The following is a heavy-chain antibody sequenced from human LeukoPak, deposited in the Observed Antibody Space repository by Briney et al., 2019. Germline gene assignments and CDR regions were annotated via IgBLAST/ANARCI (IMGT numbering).Heavy chain of an antibody. V-gene: IGHV3-23*01. Sequence: GGSLRLSCAASGFIVSSNYMTWVRQAPGKGLEWVSTIGGGGGATYYADSVKGRFTISRDNSKNTLSLQMNSLRAEDTAVYYCAKGGSSWSRFDLWGQGTLVTVSS. CDR3: AKGGSSWSRFDL. CDR2: IGGGGGAT. CDR1: GFIVSSNY. J-gene: IGHJ4*02. D-gene: IGHD6-13*01.